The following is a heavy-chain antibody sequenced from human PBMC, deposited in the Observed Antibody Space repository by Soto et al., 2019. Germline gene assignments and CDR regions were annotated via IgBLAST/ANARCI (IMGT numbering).Heavy chain of an antibody. J-gene: IGHJ4*02. Sequence: QVQLVESGGGVVQSGGSLRLSCGGSGFIFSRYGMHWVRQAPGKGLEWVTGISYDGGERFYADSVKGRFTISRDNSKNRLDLQMSSLRPEDTAVYYCARDLPLYCRGDCNFEFWGKGTLVTVSS. CDR1: GFIFSRYG. CDR3: ARDLPLYCRGDCNFEF. D-gene: IGHD2-21*02. V-gene: IGHV3-30*03. CDR2: ISYDGGER.